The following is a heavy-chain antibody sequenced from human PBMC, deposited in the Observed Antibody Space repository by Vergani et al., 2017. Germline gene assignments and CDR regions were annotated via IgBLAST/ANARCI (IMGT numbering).Heavy chain of an antibody. Sequence: EVQLVESGGGLVQPGRSLRLSCAASGFTFDDYAMHWVRQAPGKGLEWVSGISWNSGSIGYADSVKGRFTISRDNAKNSLYLQMNSLRADDTALYYCAKEGSKSGVYYYGMDVWGQGTTVTVSS. V-gene: IGHV3-9*01. CDR2: ISWNSGSI. CDR1: GFTFDDYA. D-gene: IGHD2-15*01. CDR3: AKEGSKSGVYYYGMDV. J-gene: IGHJ6*02.